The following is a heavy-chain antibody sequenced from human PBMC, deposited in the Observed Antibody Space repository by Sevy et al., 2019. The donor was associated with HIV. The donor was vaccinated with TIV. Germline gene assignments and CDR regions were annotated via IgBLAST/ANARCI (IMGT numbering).Heavy chain of an antibody. V-gene: IGHV4-38-2*01. CDR3: ARASGGDKLDYYGMDV. CDR1: GYSISSGYY. J-gene: IGHJ6*02. D-gene: IGHD2-21*02. Sequence: SETLSLTCAVSGYSISSGYYWGWIRQSPGKGLECIGNIYHSGTTYYNPSLKSRVTISVDTSKNQFSLKLRSVTATDTAVYYCARASGGDKLDYYGMDVWGQGTTVTVSS. CDR2: IYHSGTT.